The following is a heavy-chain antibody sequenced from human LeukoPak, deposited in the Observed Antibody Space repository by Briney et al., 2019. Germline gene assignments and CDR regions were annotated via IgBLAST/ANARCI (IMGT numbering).Heavy chain of an antibody. CDR1: GFTFSSYG. D-gene: IGHD3-22*01. V-gene: IGHV3-30*18. CDR2: ISYDGSNK. Sequence: RAGGSLRLSCAASGFTFSSYGMHWVRQAPGKGLEWVAVISYDGSNKYYADSVKSRFTISRDNSKNTLYLQMNSLRAEDTAVYYCAKDVRRYYDSSGPLDYWGQGTLVTVSS. J-gene: IGHJ4*02. CDR3: AKDVRRYYDSSGPLDY.